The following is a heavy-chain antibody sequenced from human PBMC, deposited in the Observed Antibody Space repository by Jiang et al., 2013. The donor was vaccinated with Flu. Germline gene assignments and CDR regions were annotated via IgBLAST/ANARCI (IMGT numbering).Heavy chain of an antibody. V-gene: IGHV3-30*18. J-gene: IGHJ6*02. CDR1: GFTFSSYG. D-gene: IGHD3-10*01. CDR2: ISYDGSNK. CDR3: AKGSGITMVRGVIGSYGMDV. Sequence: ASGFTFSSYGMHWVRQAPGKGLEWVAVISYDGSNKYYADSVKGRFTISRDNSKNTLYLQMNSLRAEDTAVYYCAKGSGITMVRGVIGSYGMDVWGQGTTVTVSS.